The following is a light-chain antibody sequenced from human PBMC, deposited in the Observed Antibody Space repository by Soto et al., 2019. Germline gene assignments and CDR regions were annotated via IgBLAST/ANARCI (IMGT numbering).Light chain of an antibody. J-gene: IGLJ1*01. V-gene: IGLV1-44*01. CDR3: AAWDDRLNGPLGV. CDR1: SSNIGSNT. Sequence: QSVLTQPPSASGTPGQRVTISCSGSSSNIGSNTVNWYQQLPGTAPKLLIYSNNQRTSGVPARFSGSKSGTSASLAISGLQAEDEADYYCAAWDDRLNGPLGVFGTGTKLTVL. CDR2: SNN.